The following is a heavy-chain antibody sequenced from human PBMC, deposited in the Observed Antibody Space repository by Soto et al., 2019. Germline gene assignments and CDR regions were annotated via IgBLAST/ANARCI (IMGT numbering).Heavy chain of an antibody. CDR2: IYWDDDK. CDR1: GFSLTTSGVG. CDR3: AHRVLRTVFGLVTTTAIYFDF. D-gene: IGHD3-3*01. J-gene: IGHJ4*02. V-gene: IGHV2-5*02. Sequence: QITLNESGPTVVRPTEPLTLTCRFSGFSLTTSGVGVGWIRQSPGKAPEWLALIYWDDDKRYSASLKSRLTITKHTSKSQVVLTVSDLDPTDTATYYCAHRVLRTVFGLVTTTAIYFDFWGQGTPVAVSS.